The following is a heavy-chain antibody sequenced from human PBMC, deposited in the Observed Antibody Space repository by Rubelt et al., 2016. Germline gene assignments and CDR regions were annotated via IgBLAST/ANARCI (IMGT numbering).Heavy chain of an antibody. Sequence: QVQLQQWGAGLLKPSETLSLTCAVYGGSFSGYYWSWIRQPPGKGLEWIGEINHSGSTNYNPSLKSRVTISVDTSKSQFSLKLSSVTAADTAVYYCARGRMGFHYYDYGMDVWGQGTTVTVSS. CDR3: ARGRMGFHYYDYGMDV. CDR2: INHSGST. V-gene: IGHV4-34*01. CDR1: GGSFSGYY. J-gene: IGHJ6*02. D-gene: IGHD1-26*01.